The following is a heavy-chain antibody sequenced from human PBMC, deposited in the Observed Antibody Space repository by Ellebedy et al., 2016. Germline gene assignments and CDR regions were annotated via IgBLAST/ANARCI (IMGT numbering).Heavy chain of an antibody. CDR2: IFSNDEK. Sequence: SGPTLVKPTETLTLTCTVSGFSLSNARMGVSWIRQPPGKALEWLAHIFSNDEKSYSTSLKSRLTISKDTSKSQVVLTMTNMDPVDTATYYCACTPGKYTKNYGSGSRRSPAYFDYWGQGTLVTVSS. D-gene: IGHD3-10*01. V-gene: IGHV2-26*04. J-gene: IGHJ4*02. CDR1: GFSLSNARMG. CDR3: ACTPGKYTKNYGSGSRRSPAYFDY.